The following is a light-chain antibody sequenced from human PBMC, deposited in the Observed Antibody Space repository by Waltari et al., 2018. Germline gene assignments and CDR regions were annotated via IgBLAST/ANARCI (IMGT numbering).Light chain of an antibody. CDR3: YSTGDNGNQRL. CDR1: GSPKKF. CDR2: EDN. Sequence: YELSQPTSASIYPGYTSRRPCSRYGSPKKFAYWYQQKSGQAPVVVIYEDNKRPAGIPARFSGSSSGTVATLTITGAQVEDEADYYCYSTGDNGNQRLFGGGTKLTGL. V-gene: IGLV3-10*01. J-gene: IGLJ3*02.